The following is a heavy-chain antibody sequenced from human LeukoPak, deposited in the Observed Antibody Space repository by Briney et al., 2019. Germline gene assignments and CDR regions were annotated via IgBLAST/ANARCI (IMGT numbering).Heavy chain of an antibody. V-gene: IGHV3-30*02. J-gene: IGHJ4*02. CDR1: GFTFSSYG. D-gene: IGHD6-19*01. Sequence: GGFLRLSCAASGFTFSSYGMHWVRQAPGKGLEWVAFIRYDGSNKYYADSVKGRFTISRDNSKNTLYLQMNSLRADDTAVYYCAREQGAVAGDYRGQGTLVTVSS. CDR3: AREQGAVAGDY. CDR2: IRYDGSNK.